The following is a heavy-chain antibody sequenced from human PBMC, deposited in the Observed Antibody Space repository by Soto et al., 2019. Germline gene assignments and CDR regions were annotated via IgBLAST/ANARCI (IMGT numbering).Heavy chain of an antibody. CDR3: AHTWGLPFDY. Sequence: QIPLKASGPTLVAPTQTLTLTCTYSGFSLRTTGVGVGWIRQPPGKALEWLGIIYWNDDKRYSPSLKNRFTLTSDISKSQVVLTMTNMDPVDTATYYCAHTWGLPFDYWGQGTLVIVSS. CDR1: GFSLRTTGVG. CDR2: IYWNDDK. D-gene: IGHD3-16*01. J-gene: IGHJ4*02. V-gene: IGHV2-5*01.